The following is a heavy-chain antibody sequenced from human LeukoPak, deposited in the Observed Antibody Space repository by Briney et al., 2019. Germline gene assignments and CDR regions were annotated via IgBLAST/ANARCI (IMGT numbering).Heavy chain of an antibody. CDR1: GYSIRDGSY. J-gene: IGHJ4*02. D-gene: IGHD6-13*01. Sequence: SETLSLTCAVSGYSIRDGSYWVWIRQPPGKGLEWIGSIYHSGSTYYNPSLKSRLTVSVDTSKNQFSLRLSSVTAADTAVYYCATGSRTAAGQYYFDYWGQGTLVTVSS. V-gene: IGHV4-38-2*01. CDR3: ATGSRTAAGQYYFDY. CDR2: IYHSGST.